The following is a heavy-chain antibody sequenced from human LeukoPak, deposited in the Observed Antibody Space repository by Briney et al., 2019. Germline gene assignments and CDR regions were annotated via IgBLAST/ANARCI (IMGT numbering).Heavy chain of an antibody. J-gene: IGHJ5*02. CDR1: GYSISSGYY. CDR3: ARGSAHWFDP. D-gene: IGHD6-6*01. Sequence: PSETLSLTCEVSGYSISSGYYWGWIRQPPGKGLEWIGEINHSGSTNYNPSLKSRVTISVDTSKNQFSLKLSSVTAADTAVYYCARGSAHWFDPWGQGTLVTVSS. V-gene: IGHV4-38-2*01. CDR2: INHSGST.